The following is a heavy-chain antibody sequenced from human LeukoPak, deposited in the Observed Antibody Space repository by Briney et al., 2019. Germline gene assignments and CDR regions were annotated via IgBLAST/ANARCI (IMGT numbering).Heavy chain of an antibody. CDR1: GFTFSSYW. CDR3: ARGRPHGNDY. J-gene: IGHJ4*02. D-gene: IGHD4-23*01. V-gene: IGHV3-74*01. Sequence: GGSLRLSCAASGFTFSSYWMNWVRQAPGKGLVWVSRIASDGSSTTYADSVKGRFSISRDNAENTLYLQMNSLRVEDTAVYYCARGRPHGNDYWGQGTLVTVSS. CDR2: IASDGSST.